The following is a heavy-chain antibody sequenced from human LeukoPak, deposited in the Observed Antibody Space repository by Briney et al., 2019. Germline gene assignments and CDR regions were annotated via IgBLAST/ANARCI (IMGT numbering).Heavy chain of an antibody. J-gene: IGHJ6*02. CDR2: IGTAGDT. D-gene: IGHD6-13*01. Sequence: GGCLRLSCAASGFTFSSYDMHWVRPATGKGLEWVSAIGTAGDTYYPGSVKGRFTISRENAKNSLYLQMNSLRAGDTAVYYCARMYSSSWLAPYYYGMDVWGQGTTVTVSS. V-gene: IGHV3-13*01. CDR3: ARMYSSSWLAPYYYGMDV. CDR1: GFTFSSYD.